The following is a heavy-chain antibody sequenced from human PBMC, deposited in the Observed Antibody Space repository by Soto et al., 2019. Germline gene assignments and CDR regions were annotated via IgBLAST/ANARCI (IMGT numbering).Heavy chain of an antibody. CDR2: ISYDGSNE. CDR1: GFTFSGYG. Sequence: PGGSLRLSCVASGFTFSGYGIHWVRQAPGKGLGWVAVISYDGSNEYYADSVKGRFTISRDNSKNTLYLQMDSLRREDTAVYYCAKELTVAGDFDYWGHGTLGTVSS. D-gene: IGHD6-19*01. V-gene: IGHV3-30*18. J-gene: IGHJ4*01. CDR3: AKELTVAGDFDY.